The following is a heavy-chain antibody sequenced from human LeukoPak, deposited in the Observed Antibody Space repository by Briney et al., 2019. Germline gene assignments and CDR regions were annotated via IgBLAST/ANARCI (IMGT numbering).Heavy chain of an antibody. J-gene: IGHJ4*02. CDR1: GFTFSNAW. V-gene: IGHV3-15*01. D-gene: IGHD3-3*01. CDR2: IKSKTDGGTT. Sequence: GGSLRLSCAASGFTFSNAWMSWVRQAPGKGLEWVGRIKSKTDGGTTDYAAPVKGRFTISRDDSKNTLYLQMNSLKTEDTAVYYCTTAAYDSWSGYLYYFDYWGQGTLVTVSS. CDR3: TTAAYDSWSGYLYYFDY.